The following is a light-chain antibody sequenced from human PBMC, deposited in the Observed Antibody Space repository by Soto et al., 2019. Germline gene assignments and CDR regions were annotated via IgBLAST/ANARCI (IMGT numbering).Light chain of an antibody. Sequence: DIQMTQSPSTLSASVGDRVTITCRASQSISSWLAWYQQKPGKAPKLLIYKASSLESGVPSRFSGSGSGTEFTLTINSLQPDNFTTYYCQQYNSYSFTLGPGTKVDIK. CDR1: QSISSW. V-gene: IGKV1-5*03. CDR2: KAS. J-gene: IGKJ3*01. CDR3: QQYNSYSFT.